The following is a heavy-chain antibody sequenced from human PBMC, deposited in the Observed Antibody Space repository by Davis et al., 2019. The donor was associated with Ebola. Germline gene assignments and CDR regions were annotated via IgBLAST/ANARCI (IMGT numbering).Heavy chain of an antibody. V-gene: IGHV3-23*01. CDR1: GFTFSTSV. Sequence: GESLKISCAASGFTFSTSVMSWVRQAPGKGLEWISGLSASGDTTYSADSVKGRFTVSRDNSKNTLYLQMNSLRAEDTALYYCVKGTVGVIPTFDSWGPGTLVTVSS. J-gene: IGHJ4*02. CDR2: LSASGDTT. D-gene: IGHD3-22*01. CDR3: VKGTVGVIPTFDS.